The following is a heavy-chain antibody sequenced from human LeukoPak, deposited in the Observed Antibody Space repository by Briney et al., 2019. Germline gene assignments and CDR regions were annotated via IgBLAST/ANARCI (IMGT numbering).Heavy chain of an antibody. D-gene: IGHD3-3*01. CDR1: GYTFTGYY. CDR2: INPNSGGT. Sequence: ASVKVSCKASGYTFTGYYMHWVRQAPGQGLEWMGWINPNSGGTNYAQKFQGRVTMTRDASISTAYMELSRLRSDDTAVYYCARAITIFGVVIIPNNWFDPWGQGTLVTVSS. CDR3: ARAITIFGVVIIPNNWFDP. V-gene: IGHV1-2*02. J-gene: IGHJ5*02.